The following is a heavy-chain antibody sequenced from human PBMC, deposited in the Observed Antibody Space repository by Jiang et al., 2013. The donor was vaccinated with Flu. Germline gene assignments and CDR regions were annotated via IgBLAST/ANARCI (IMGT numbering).Heavy chain of an antibody. CDR1: GGSISSSSYY. D-gene: IGHD6-13*01. Sequence: LLKPSETLSLTCTVSGGSISSSSYYWGWIRQPPGKGLEWIGSIYYSGSTYYNPSLKSRVTISVDTSKNQFSLKLSSVTAADTAVYYCARQSRGYSRSLTRDYWGQGPWSPSPQ. J-gene: IGHJ4*02. V-gene: IGHV4-39*01. CDR2: IYYSGST. CDR3: ARQSRGYSRSLTRDY.